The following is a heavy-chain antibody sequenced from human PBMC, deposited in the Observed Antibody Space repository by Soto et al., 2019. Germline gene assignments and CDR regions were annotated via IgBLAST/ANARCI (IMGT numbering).Heavy chain of an antibody. CDR2: IKQDGSEK. CDR1: RFTFSSYW. J-gene: IGHJ4*02. D-gene: IGHD6-13*01. Sequence: GGSLRLSCAASRFTFSSYWMSWVRQAPGKGLEWVANIKQDGSEKYYVDSVKGRFTISRDNAKNSLYLQMNSLRAEDTAVYYCARDSSSWYDEYSDYWGQGTLVTVSS. V-gene: IGHV3-7*04. CDR3: ARDSSSWYDEYSDY.